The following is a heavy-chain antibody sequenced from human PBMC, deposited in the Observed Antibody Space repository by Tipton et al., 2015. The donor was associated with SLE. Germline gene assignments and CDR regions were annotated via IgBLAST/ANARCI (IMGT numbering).Heavy chain of an antibody. V-gene: IGHV4-4*07. Sequence: TLSLTCTVSGGSISSYYWSWIRQPAGKGLEWIGRMYTTGSTNYNPSLKSRVTMSLDTSKNQFSLKLTSVTAADTAVYYCAREHASGSYYNYCGQGTLDTVSS. CDR3: AREHASGSYYNY. CDR2: MYTTGST. D-gene: IGHD3-10*01. J-gene: IGHJ4*02. CDR1: GGSISSYY.